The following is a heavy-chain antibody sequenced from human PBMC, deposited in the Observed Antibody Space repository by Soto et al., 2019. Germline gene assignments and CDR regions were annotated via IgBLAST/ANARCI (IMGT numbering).Heavy chain of an antibody. CDR3: AREGILFSVVIVFYGMDV. V-gene: IGHV1-8*01. Sequence: QVQLVQAGAEVKKPGASVKVSCKASGYSFTRHDINWVRQAPGQGLEWMGWINPSSGNTGYSQSFLGRLTMTTDTSTSTAYMELSGMKSEDTAIYYCAREGILFSVVIVFYGMDVWGQGTTVTVPS. J-gene: IGHJ6*02. CDR2: INPSSGNT. CDR1: GYSFTRHD. D-gene: IGHD2-15*01.